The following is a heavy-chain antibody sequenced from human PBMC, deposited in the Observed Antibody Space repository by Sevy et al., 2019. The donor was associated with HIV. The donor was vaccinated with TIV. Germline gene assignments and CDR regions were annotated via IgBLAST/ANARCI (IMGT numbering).Heavy chain of an antibody. V-gene: IGHV3-30*02. D-gene: IGHD3-3*01. CDR1: GFTFSSYG. CDR2: IRYDGSNK. J-gene: IGHJ6*02. Sequence: GGSLGLSCAASGFTFSSYGMHWVRQAPGKGLEWVAFIRYDGSNKYYADSVKGRFTISRDNSKNTLYLQMNSLRAEDTAVYYCAKAYDPGNYYYYGMDVWGQGTTVTVSS. CDR3: AKAYDPGNYYYYGMDV.